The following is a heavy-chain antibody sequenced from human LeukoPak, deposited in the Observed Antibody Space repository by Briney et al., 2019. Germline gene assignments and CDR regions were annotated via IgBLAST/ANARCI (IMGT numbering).Heavy chain of an antibody. CDR2: ISYDGSNK. J-gene: IGHJ4*02. CDR3: AKDPGQDSSSSSYYFDY. Sequence: SCKASGYTFTGYYMHWVRQAPGKGLEWVAVISYDGSNKYYADSVKGRFTISRDNSKNTLYLQMNSLRAEDTAVYYCAKDPGQDSSSSSYYFDYWGQGTLVTVSS. D-gene: IGHD6-6*01. CDR1: GYTFTGYY. V-gene: IGHV3-30*18.